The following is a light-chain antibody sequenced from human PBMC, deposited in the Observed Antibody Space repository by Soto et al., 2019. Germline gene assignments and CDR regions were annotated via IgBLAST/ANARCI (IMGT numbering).Light chain of an antibody. V-gene: IGKV1-13*02. CDR1: QDIRGA. CDR3: QQFNSYPVT. J-gene: IGKJ5*01. CDR2: DVS. Sequence: AIQVTQSPSSLSASVGDRVTITCLASQDIRGALAWYQQKPGKPPKLLIYDVSTLENGVPSRFXXDSSXTXXXXXXXXXQPEDFGTYYCQQFNSYPVTFGHGTRLDIK.